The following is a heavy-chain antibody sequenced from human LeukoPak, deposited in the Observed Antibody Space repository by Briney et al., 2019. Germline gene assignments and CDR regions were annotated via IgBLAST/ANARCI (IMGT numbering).Heavy chain of an antibody. D-gene: IGHD3-22*01. Sequence: GGSLRLSCAASGFTFSNAWMSWVRQVPGKGLEWVSSISSSSSYIYYADSVKGRFTISRDNAKNSLYLQMNSLRAEDTAVYYCARDLYYYDSRGAFDIWGQGTMVTVSS. J-gene: IGHJ3*02. CDR3: ARDLYYYDSRGAFDI. V-gene: IGHV3-21*01. CDR2: ISSSSSYI. CDR1: GFTFSNAW.